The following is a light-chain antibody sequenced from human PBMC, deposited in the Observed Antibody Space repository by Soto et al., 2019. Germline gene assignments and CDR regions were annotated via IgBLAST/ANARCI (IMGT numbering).Light chain of an antibody. CDR1: QSISKY. Sequence: DIQVTQSPSSLSASVGDRVTITCRASQSISKYVNWYQHKPGKAPTVLIHAASSLQSGVPSRFSGSGSGTDFFLTISSLQPEDFAVYYCQQSHSKPLTFGGGTKVAIK. CDR2: AAS. V-gene: IGKV1-39*01. J-gene: IGKJ4*01. CDR3: QQSHSKPLT.